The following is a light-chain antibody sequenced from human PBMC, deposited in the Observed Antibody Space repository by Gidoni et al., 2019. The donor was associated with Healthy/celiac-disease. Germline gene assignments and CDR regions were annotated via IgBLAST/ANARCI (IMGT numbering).Light chain of an antibody. Sequence: DIVMTHSPLSLPVTPGEPASVSCRSSQTLLHSYGYNYLDWYLQKPGQSPQLLIYLGSNRASGVPDRFSGSGSGTDFTLKISRVEAEDVGVYYCMQALQTPYTFGQGTKLEIK. CDR3: MQALQTPYT. J-gene: IGKJ2*01. CDR1: QTLLHSYGYNY. CDR2: LGS. V-gene: IGKV2-28*01.